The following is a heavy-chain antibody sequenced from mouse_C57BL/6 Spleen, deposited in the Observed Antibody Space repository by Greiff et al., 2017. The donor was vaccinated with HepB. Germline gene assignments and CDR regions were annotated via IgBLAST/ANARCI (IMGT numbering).Heavy chain of an antibody. J-gene: IGHJ2*01. CDR2: IDPSDSYT. D-gene: IGHD2-3*01. CDR3: ATAYEGDY. CDR1: GYTFTSYW. Sequence: VQLQQSGAELVMPGASVKLSCKASGYTFTSYWMHWVKQRPGQGLEWIGEIDPSDSYTNYNQKFKGKSTLTVDKSSSTAYMQLSSLTSEDSAVYYCATAYEGDYWGQGTTLTVSS. V-gene: IGHV1-69*01.